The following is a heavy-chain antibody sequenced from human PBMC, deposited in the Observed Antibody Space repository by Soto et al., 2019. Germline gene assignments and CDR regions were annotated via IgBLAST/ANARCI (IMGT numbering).Heavy chain of an antibody. CDR2: ISGSGGST. CDR1: GFTFSSYA. D-gene: IGHD5-12*01. V-gene: IGHV3-23*01. CDR3: AKSRNLAARVATIYYFDY. J-gene: IGHJ4*02. Sequence: PGGSLRLSCAASGFTFSSYAMSWVRQAPGKGLEWVSAISGSGGSTYYADSVKGRFTISRDNSKNTLYLQMNSLRAEDTAVYYCAKSRNLAARVATIYYFDYWGQGTLVTVSS.